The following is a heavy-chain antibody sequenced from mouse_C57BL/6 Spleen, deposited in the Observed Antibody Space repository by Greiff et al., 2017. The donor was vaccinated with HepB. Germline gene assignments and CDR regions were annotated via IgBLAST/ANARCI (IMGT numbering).Heavy chain of an antibody. J-gene: IGHJ2*01. CDR2: IDPSDSYT. CDR1: GYTFTSYW. CDR3: ARSGYGSSSYFDY. V-gene: IGHV1-69*01. Sequence: QVQLKQPGAELVMPGASVKLSCKASGYTFTSYWMHWVKQRPGQGLEWIGEIDPSDSYTNYNQKFKGKSTLTVDKSSSTAYMQLSSLTSEDSAVYYCARSGYGSSSYFDYWGQGTTLTVSS. D-gene: IGHD1-1*01.